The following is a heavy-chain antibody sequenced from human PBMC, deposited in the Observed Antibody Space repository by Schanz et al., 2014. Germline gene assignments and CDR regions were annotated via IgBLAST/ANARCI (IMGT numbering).Heavy chain of an antibody. V-gene: IGHV3-30*18. Sequence: QEQLVESGGGLVKPGGSLRLSCAASGFTFNSYAMTWVRQAPGKGLEWVAAMSYDGSIKYYGDSVKGRFTISRDNSENTLYLQMNSLSADDTAVFYCAKGMGYCSGGTCYDYYYYGLDVWGQGTTVTVSS. D-gene: IGHD2-15*01. J-gene: IGHJ6*02. CDR2: MSYDGSIK. CDR3: AKGMGYCSGGTCYDYYYYGLDV. CDR1: GFTFNSYA.